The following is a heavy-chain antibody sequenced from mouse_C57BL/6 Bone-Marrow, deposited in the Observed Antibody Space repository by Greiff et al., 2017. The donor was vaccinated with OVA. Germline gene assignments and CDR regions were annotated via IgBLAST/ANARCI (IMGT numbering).Heavy chain of an antibody. J-gene: IGHJ3*01. V-gene: IGHV2-5*01. CDR2: IWRGGST. D-gene: IGHD2-1*01. Sequence: VQLQESGPGLVQPSQSLSITCTVSGFSLTSYGVHWVRQSPGKGLEWLGVIWRGGSTDYNAAFMSRLSITKDNSKSQVFFKMNSLQADDTAIYYCAKTPNGNYEGFAYWGQGTLVTVSA. CDR3: AKTPNGNYEGFAY. CDR1: GFSLTSYG.